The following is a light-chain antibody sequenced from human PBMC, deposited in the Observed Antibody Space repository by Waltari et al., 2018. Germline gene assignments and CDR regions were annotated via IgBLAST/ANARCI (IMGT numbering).Light chain of an antibody. CDR2: KVS. Sequence: DVVMTQSPLSLPVTLGQPASISCRSSQSLVSSDGNTYLNWFQQRPGQSPRRLIYKVSNRDSGVPDRFSGSGSGTDFTLKISRVEAEDVGVYYCMQGIYWPYTFGQGTKLEIK. CDR3: MQGIYWPYT. V-gene: IGKV2-30*01. J-gene: IGKJ2*01. CDR1: QSLVSSDGNTY.